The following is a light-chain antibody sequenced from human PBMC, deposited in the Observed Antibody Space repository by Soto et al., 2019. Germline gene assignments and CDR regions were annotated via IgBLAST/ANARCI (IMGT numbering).Light chain of an antibody. Sequence: EVVLTQSPGTLSLSPGERATLSCRASQSVNSNYLAWYQQKPGQAPRLLISGASTRATGIPDRFSGSGSGTDFTLTISRLEPEDFAVYYCQQYGRSPQITFGQGTRLEIK. CDR1: QSVNSNY. V-gene: IGKV3-20*01. CDR2: GAS. J-gene: IGKJ5*01. CDR3: QQYGRSPQIT.